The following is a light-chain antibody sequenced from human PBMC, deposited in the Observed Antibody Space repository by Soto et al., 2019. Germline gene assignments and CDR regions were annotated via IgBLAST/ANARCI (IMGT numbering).Light chain of an antibody. CDR1: QSLLYNNTYNY. J-gene: IGKJ5*01. Sequence: EIVMTQSPLTLPVTPGEPASISCRSSQSLLYNNTYNYLDWYVQKPGRSPQLLIYFGSNRAPGVPDRFSGSGSGTDFTLKINRVEAEDVGTYYCMQALQSLTFGQGTRLEI. CDR3: MQALQSLT. V-gene: IGKV2-28*01. CDR2: FGS.